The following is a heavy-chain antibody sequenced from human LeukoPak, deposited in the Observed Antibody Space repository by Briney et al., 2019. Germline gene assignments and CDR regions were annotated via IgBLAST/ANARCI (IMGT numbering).Heavy chain of an antibody. CDR2: TYTSGTI. Sequence: SETLSLTCTVSGGSISGYYWSWIRQPAGKGLEWIGRTYTSGTINYNPSLKSRVTMSVDTSKNQLSLKLSSVTAADTAVYYCARGAYYYESASWGQGALVTVSS. CDR3: ARGAYYYESAS. J-gene: IGHJ4*02. D-gene: IGHD3-22*01. V-gene: IGHV4-4*07. CDR1: GGSISGYY.